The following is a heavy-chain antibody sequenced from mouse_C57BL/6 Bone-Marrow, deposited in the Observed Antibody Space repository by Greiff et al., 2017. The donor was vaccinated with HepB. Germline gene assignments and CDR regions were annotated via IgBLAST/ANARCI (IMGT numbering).Heavy chain of an antibody. CDR1: GFNITDDY. Sequence: EVKLQESGAELVRPGASVKLSCTASGFNITDDYMHWVKQRPEQGLEWIGWIDPENGDTEYASKFQGKATITADTSSNTAYLQLSSLTSEDTAVYYCTAHFITTIVATYYYAMDYWGQGTSVTVSS. V-gene: IGHV14-4*01. D-gene: IGHD1-1*01. CDR3: TAHFITTIVATYYYAMDY. CDR2: IDPENGDT. J-gene: IGHJ4*01.